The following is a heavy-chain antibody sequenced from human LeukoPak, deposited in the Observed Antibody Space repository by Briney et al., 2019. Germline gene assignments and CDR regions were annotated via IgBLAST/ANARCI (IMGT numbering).Heavy chain of an antibody. V-gene: IGHV3-33*01. CDR1: GFTFSSYG. CDR2: IWYDGGNK. CDR3: ARGVATEYYFDY. D-gene: IGHD5-12*01. J-gene: IGHJ4*02. Sequence: GGSLRLSCAASGFTFSSYGMHWVRQAPGKGLEWVAVIWYDGGNKYYADSVKGRFTISRDNSKNTLYLQMNSLRAEDTAVYYCARGVATEYYFDYWGQGTLVTVSS.